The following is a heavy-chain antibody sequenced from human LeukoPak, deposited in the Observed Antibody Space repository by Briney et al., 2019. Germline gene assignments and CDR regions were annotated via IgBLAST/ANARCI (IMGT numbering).Heavy chain of an antibody. V-gene: IGHV3-64D*06. J-gene: IGHJ1*01. Sequence: GGSLRLSCSASGFTFSISAMHWVRQAPGKGLQYVSVISGDGVTTSYADFVKGRFTISRDNSKNTVYLQMSSLRAEDTAVYYCVGDGRDGYNIYFHHWGQGTLVSVSS. CDR1: GFTFSISA. CDR3: VGDGRDGYNIYFHH. D-gene: IGHD5-24*01. CDR2: ISGDGVTT.